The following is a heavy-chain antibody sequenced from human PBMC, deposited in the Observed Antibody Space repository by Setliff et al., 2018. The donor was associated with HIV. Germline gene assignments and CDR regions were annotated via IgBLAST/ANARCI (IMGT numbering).Heavy chain of an antibody. V-gene: IGHV4-4*07. Sequence: SETLSLTCTVSGGSISSYYWSWIRQPAGKGLEWIGRIYTSGSTDYNPSLKSRVTISVDTSKNQFSLKLSSVTAADTAVYYCARTKGWLQFFDHWGQGTLVTVSS. CDR3: ARTKGWLQFFDH. CDR1: GGSISSYY. CDR2: IYTSGST. D-gene: IGHD5-12*01. J-gene: IGHJ5*02.